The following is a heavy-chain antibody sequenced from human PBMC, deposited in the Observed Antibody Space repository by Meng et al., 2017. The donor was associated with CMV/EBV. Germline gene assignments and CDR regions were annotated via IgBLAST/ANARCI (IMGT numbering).Heavy chain of an antibody. V-gene: IGHV3-7*01. Sequence: GESLKISCAASGFTFSSYWMSWVRQAPGKGLEWVANIKQDGSEKYYVDSVKGRFTISRDNAKNSLYLQMNSLRAEDTAVYYCARGLDPTTVENWFDPWGQGTLVTVSS. CDR1: GFTFSSYW. D-gene: IGHD4-23*01. CDR3: ARGLDPTTVENWFDP. J-gene: IGHJ5*02. CDR2: IKQDGSEK.